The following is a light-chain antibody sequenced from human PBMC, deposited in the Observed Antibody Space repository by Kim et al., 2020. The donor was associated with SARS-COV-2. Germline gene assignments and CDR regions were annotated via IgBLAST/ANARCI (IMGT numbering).Light chain of an antibody. CDR3: QQYGGSPRT. Sequence: APGNRALLSCWAREILPSTYLAWYQQKPGQAPSRLIYGASRRATGIPDRFSGSASGTDFTLIISRLEPDDFAMYYCQQYGGSPRTFGQGTKVDIK. CDR1: EILPSTY. CDR2: GAS. V-gene: IGKV3-20*01. J-gene: IGKJ1*01.